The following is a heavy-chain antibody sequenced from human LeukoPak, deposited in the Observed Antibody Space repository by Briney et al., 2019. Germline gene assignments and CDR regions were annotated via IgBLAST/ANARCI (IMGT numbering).Heavy chain of an antibody. J-gene: IGHJ4*02. D-gene: IGHD2-2*01. CDR2: IYTSGST. CDR1: GGSISSYY. Sequence: SETLSLTCTVSGGSISSYYWSWIRQPAGKGLEWIGRIYTSGSTNYNPSLKSRVTMSVDTSKNQFSLKLSSVTAADTAVYYCARGPIVVVPAARGYFDYWGQGTLVTVSS. V-gene: IGHV4-4*07. CDR3: ARGPIVVVPAARGYFDY.